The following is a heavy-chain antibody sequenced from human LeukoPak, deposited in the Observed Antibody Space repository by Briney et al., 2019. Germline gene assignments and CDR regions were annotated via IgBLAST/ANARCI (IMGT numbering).Heavy chain of an antibody. CDR3: ARLRYSDY. Sequence: PGGSLRLSCAASGFTFSNYWMTWVRQAPGKGLEWVANIKEDGSEKNYVDSVKGQFTISRDNAKKSLYLQMNSLRAEDTAMYYCARLRYSDYWGQGTLVTVSS. J-gene: IGHJ4*02. CDR2: IKEDGSEK. V-gene: IGHV3-7*01. D-gene: IGHD3-3*01. CDR1: GFTFSNYW.